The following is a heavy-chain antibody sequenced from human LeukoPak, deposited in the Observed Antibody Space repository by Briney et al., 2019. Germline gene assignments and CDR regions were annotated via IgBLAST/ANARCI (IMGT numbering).Heavy chain of an antibody. CDR3: AKDLRGSGWYYFDY. Sequence: GGSLRLSCTASRFTFSSYAMSWVRQAPGKGLEWVSSISDGGGSTNYADSVKGRFTISRDNSKNTLFLQMNSLRAEDTAVYYCAKDLRGSGWYYFDYWGQGTLVTVSS. CDR2: ISDGGGST. V-gene: IGHV3-23*01. J-gene: IGHJ4*02. CDR1: RFTFSSYA. D-gene: IGHD6-19*01.